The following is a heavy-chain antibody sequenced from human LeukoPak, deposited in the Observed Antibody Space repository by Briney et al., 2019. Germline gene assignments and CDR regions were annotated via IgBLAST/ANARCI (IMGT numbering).Heavy chain of an antibody. J-gene: IGHJ4*02. CDR1: GYTFISYY. V-gene: IGHV1-46*01. CDR3: ARLDTIFGVAKGFDY. Sequence: ASVKVSCKASGYTFISYYIHWVRQAPGQGLEWMGVINPSSGSPSYAQNFQGRVTMTRDTSTSTVYMELSSLRPEDTAVYYCARLDTIFGVAKGFDYWGQGTLVTVSS. D-gene: IGHD3-3*01. CDR2: INPSSGSP.